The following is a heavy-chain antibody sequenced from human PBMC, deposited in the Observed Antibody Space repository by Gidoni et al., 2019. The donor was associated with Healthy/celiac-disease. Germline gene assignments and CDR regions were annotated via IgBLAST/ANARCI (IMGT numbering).Heavy chain of an antibody. J-gene: IGHJ4*02. CDR2: ISRSSSYI. Sequence: EVQLVESGGGLVKPGGSLRLTCAASGFTFSSYSMNWVRQAPGKGQEWVSSISRSSSYIDYADSVKGRYTITRDNAKNSLYLQMNSLRAEDTAVYYCASGVDYFDYWGQGTLVTVSS. V-gene: IGHV3-21*01. CDR1: GFTFSSYS. D-gene: IGHD3-10*01. CDR3: ASGVDYFDY.